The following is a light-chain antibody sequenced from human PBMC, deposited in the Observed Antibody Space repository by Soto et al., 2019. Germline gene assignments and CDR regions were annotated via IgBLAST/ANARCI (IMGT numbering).Light chain of an antibody. Sequence: EIVLAQSPGTLSLSQGERATLSCKASQSISSSYLAWYQQKPGQAPRVLIYGASSRATGIPDRFSGSGSGTDFTLTISRLEPEDFAVYFCQQYGNPPPNAFGQGTKVDIK. CDR1: QSISSSY. CDR2: GAS. J-gene: IGKJ2*01. V-gene: IGKV3-20*01. CDR3: QQYGNPPPNA.